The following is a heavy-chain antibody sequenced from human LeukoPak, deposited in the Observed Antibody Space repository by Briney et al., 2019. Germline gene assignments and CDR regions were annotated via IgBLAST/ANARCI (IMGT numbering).Heavy chain of an antibody. CDR2: IYTSGST. CDR1: GGSISTGSYN. V-gene: IGHV4-61*09. Sequence: PSETLSLTCTVSGGSISTGSYNWSWIRQPAGKGLEWIGHIYTSGSTNYNPSLKGRVTISVDTSKNQFSLNLSSVTAADTAVYYCARTKGTGYYYYFDYWGQGTLVTVSS. CDR3: ARTKGTGYYYYFDY. J-gene: IGHJ4*02. D-gene: IGHD3-22*01.